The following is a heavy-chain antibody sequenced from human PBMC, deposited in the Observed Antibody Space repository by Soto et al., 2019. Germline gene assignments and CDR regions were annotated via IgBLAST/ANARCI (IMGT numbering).Heavy chain of an antibody. CDR1: GFTFSSYS. Sequence: EVQLVESGGGLVKPGGSLRLSCAASGFTFSSYSMNWVRQAPGTGLEWVSSISSSSSYIYYADSVKGRFTISRDNAKNSLYLQMNSLRAEDTAVYYCARGRFLNWFDPWGQGTLVTVSS. D-gene: IGHD3-3*01. CDR2: ISSSSSYI. J-gene: IGHJ5*02. V-gene: IGHV3-21*01. CDR3: ARGRFLNWFDP.